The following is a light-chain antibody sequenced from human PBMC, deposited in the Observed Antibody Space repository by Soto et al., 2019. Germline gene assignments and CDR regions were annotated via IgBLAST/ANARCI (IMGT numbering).Light chain of an antibody. V-gene: IGKV3-15*01. CDR2: GAS. CDR1: QSVSSN. CDR3: QQYNNWPPPT. J-gene: IGKJ4*02. Sequence: EIVMTQSPATLSVSPGARATLSCRASQSVSSNFAWYQQKPGQAPRLLIYGASTRATGIPARFSGSGSGTEFTLTISSLQSEDFAVYYCQQYNNWPPPTFGGGTKVEIE.